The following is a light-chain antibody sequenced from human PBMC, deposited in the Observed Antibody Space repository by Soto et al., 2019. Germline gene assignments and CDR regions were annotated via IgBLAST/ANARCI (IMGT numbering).Light chain of an antibody. V-gene: IGKV3-20*01. CDR2: GAS. CDR1: QSVSSSY. J-gene: IGKJ1*01. CDR3: QQYGSSPPRT. Sequence: EIELTQSPGTLSLSPGERATLSCRASQSVSSSYLAWYQQKPGQAPRLLIYGASSRATGIPDRFSGSGSGTDFTLTISRLEPEDFAVYYCQQYGSSPPRTFGQGTKVEIK.